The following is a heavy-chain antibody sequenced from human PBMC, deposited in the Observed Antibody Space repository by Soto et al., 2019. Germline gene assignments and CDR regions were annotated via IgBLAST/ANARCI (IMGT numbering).Heavy chain of an antibody. D-gene: IGHD6-19*01. CDR2: MYDTGSA. Sequence: SETLSLTCTVSGGSISGYYWSWVRQPAGKGLEWLGRMYDTGSANYNPSLKSRVTMSIATSKNQLSLKLTSVTAADTAVYYCARYRHRSGWTYFDYWGQGSLVTVSS. J-gene: IGHJ4*02. CDR3: ARYRHRSGWTYFDY. V-gene: IGHV4-4*07. CDR1: GGSISGYY.